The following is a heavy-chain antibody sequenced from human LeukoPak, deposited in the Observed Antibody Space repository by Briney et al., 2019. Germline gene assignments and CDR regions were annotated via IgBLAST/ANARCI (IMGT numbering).Heavy chain of an antibody. Sequence: GESLKISCEGSGYNFSNCLIGWVRQMPGKGLEWMGIIYPGDSGTRYGPSFQGQVTISADKSISTAYLQWSSLKASDTAMYYCARHGGGGSGGNSGFDYWGQGTLVTVSS. J-gene: IGHJ4*02. CDR1: GYNFSNCL. CDR2: IYPGDSGT. V-gene: IGHV5-51*01. CDR3: ARHGGGGSGGNSGFDY. D-gene: IGHD4-23*01.